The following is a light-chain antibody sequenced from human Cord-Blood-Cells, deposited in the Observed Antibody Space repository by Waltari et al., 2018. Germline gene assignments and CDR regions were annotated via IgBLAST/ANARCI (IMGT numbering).Light chain of an antibody. CDR3: SSYTSSSTLVV. CDR2: EVS. V-gene: IGLV2-14*01. Sequence: QSALTQPASVSGSPGQSITISCTGTSSDVGGYNYVSWYQQHPSKAPKLIIYEVSNRPSGVSTRFSGSTSGNTAAPTISGRQGEDEADYFCSSYTSSSTLVVFCGGTKLTVL. CDR1: SSDVGGYNY. J-gene: IGLJ2*01.